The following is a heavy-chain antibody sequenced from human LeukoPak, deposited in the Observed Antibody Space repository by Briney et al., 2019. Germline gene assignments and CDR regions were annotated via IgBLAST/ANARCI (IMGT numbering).Heavy chain of an antibody. Sequence: PGRSLRLSCAASGFTFSSYGMHWVRQAPGKGLEWVSGISWNSGSIGYADSVKGRFTISRDNAKNSLYLQMNSLRTEDTALYFCATERQKYFNYWGQGTLVTVSS. CDR3: ATERQKYFNY. J-gene: IGHJ4*02. CDR1: GFTFSSYG. CDR2: ISWNSGSI. V-gene: IGHV3-9*01.